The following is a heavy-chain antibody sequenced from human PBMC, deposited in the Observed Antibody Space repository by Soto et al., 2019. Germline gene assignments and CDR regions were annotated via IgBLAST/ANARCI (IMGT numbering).Heavy chain of an antibody. Sequence: QVQLVESGGGVVQPGKSLRLSCAASGFTFSTYGMHWVRQAPGKGLEWVAVIWYDGSNKYHGDSLKGRFTISRDNSKNTLYMKINNLRAEDTEVYYCGRDGALGDTAVVDSWGQGTVVNVSS. CDR1: GFTFSTYG. V-gene: IGHV3-33*01. CDR3: GRDGALGDTAVVDS. CDR2: IWYDGSNK. D-gene: IGHD5-18*01. J-gene: IGHJ4*02.